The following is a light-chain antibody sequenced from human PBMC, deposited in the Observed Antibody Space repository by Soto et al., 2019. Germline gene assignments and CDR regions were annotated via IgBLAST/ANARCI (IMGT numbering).Light chain of an antibody. V-gene: IGKV1-5*03. J-gene: IGKJ1*01. CDR3: QQYNSYWT. CDR1: QSISSW. CDR2: KAS. Sequence: DIQMTQSPSTLSASVGDRVTITCRASQSISSWLAWYQQKPGKAPKLLIYKASSLESGVPSRFSGSGSGIEFTLTISSLQPDDSETYYCQQYNSYWTFGQGTKVEIK.